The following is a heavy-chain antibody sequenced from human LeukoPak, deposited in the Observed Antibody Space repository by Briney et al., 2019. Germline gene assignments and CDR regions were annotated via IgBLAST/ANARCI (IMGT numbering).Heavy chain of an antibody. CDR1: GFTFSSYS. Sequence: PGGSLRLSCAASGFTFSSYSMNWVRQAPGRGLEWVSSISSSSSYIYYADSVKGRFTISRDNAKNSLYLQMNSLRAEDTAVYYCARATPDSGYDYAIAVAGYSWFDPWGQGTLVTVSS. CDR3: ARATPDSGYDYAIAVAGYSWFDP. D-gene: IGHD5-12*01. CDR2: ISSSSSYI. V-gene: IGHV3-21*01. J-gene: IGHJ5*02.